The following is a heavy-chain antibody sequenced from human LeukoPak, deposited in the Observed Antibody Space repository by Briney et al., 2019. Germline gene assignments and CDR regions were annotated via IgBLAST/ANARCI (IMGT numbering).Heavy chain of an antibody. V-gene: IGHV3-48*04. Sequence: GGSPRLSCAASGFTFSTYGMHWVRQAPGKGLEWVSYISSSGSTIYYADSVKGRFTISRDNAKNSLYLQMNSLRAEDTAVYYCARDRGYDFWSGNYYYYMDVWGKGTTVTVSS. J-gene: IGHJ6*03. CDR1: GFTFSTYG. CDR3: ARDRGYDFWSGNYYYYMDV. D-gene: IGHD3-3*01. CDR2: ISSSGSTI.